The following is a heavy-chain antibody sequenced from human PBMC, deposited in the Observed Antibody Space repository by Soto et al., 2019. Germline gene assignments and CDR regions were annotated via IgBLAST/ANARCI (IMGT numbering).Heavy chain of an antibody. Sequence: PGESLKISCKGSGYSFTSYWIGWVRQMPGKGLEWMGIIYPGDSGTRYSPSFQGQVTISADKSISTAYLQWSSLKASDTAMYYCATHQVIAAAGAKYYYYMDVWGKGTTVTVSS. CDR2: IYPGDSGT. V-gene: IGHV5-51*01. CDR3: ATHQVIAAAGAKYYYYMDV. D-gene: IGHD6-13*01. J-gene: IGHJ6*03. CDR1: GYSFTSYW.